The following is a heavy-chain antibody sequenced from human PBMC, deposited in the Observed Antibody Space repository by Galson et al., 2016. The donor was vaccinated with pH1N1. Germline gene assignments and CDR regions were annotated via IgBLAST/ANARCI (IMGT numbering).Heavy chain of an antibody. CDR2: ISGYNGNT. J-gene: IGHJ4*02. D-gene: IGHD1-26*01. V-gene: IGHV1-18*01. Sequence: QSGAEVKKPGASVKVSCKASGYTFSSYGISWVRQAPGTGLEWMGWISGYNGNTKYEQKIQGRVSMTIDTSTSTVYMELRSLRSDDTALYYCARMSGSSRYLDYWGQRTLVTVSS. CDR3: ARMSGSSRYLDY. CDR1: GYTFSSYG.